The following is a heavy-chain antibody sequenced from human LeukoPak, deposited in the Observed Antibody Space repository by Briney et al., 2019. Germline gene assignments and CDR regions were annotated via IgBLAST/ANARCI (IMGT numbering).Heavy chain of an antibody. V-gene: IGHV3-21*01. CDR2: ISSSSIYI. CDR1: GFTFNTYT. D-gene: IGHD3-10*01. Sequence: GGSLRLSCAASGFTFNTYTINWVRQAPGKGLEWVSSISSSSIYIYYADSLKGRFTISRNNAKNSLYLHIDSLRAEDTAVYYCSSGWLFGYWGQGTLVTVSS. CDR3: SSGWLFGY. J-gene: IGHJ4*02.